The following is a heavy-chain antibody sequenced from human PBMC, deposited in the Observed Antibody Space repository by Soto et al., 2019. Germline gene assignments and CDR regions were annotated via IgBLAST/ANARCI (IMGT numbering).Heavy chain of an antibody. V-gene: IGHV4-34*01. CDR1: GGSFSGYY. J-gene: IGHJ4*02. D-gene: IGHD2-8*02. Sequence: SETLSLTCAVYGGSFSGYYWTWIRQPPGTGLEWIGGINHSGSTNYNPSLKSRVTISVDTSKNQFSLKLTSVTAADTAVYYCARGKITGLFDYWGQGTLVTVSS. CDR3: ARGKITGLFDY. CDR2: INHSGST.